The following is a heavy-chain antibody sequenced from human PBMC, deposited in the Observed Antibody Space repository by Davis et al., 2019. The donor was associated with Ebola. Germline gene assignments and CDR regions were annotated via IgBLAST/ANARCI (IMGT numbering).Heavy chain of an antibody. CDR2: IRSKANSYAT. CDR3: TGTLIAAAGRGDY. V-gene: IGHV3-73*01. Sequence: GESLKISCAASGFTFRGTAMHWVRQASGNGLEWVGRIRSKANSYATAYAASVKGRFTISRDDSKNTAYLQMNSLKTEDTAVYYCTGTLIAAAGRGDYWGQGTLVTVSS. J-gene: IGHJ4*02. D-gene: IGHD6-13*01. CDR1: GFTFRGTA.